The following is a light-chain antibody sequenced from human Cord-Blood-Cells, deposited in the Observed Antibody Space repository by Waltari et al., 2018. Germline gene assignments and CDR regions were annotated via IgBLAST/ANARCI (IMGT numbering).Light chain of an antibody. CDR3: SSYAGSFYV. J-gene: IGLJ1*01. V-gene: IGLV2-8*01. CDR1: SSDVGGYNY. Sequence: QSALTQPPSASGSPGQSVTISCTGTSSDVGGYNYVSWYQQHPGKAPKLMIYEVSKRPSGSPDRFAGSKSGNTASLTVSGLQAEDEADYYCSSYAGSFYVFGTGTKVTVL. CDR2: EVS.